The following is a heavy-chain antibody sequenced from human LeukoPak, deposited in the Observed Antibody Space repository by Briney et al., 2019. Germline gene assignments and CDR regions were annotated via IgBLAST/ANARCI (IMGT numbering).Heavy chain of an antibody. J-gene: IGHJ5*01. Sequence: GGSLRLSCAASGFTFDDYAMHWVRQAPRKGLEWVSLISGDGGSTYYADSVKGRFTISRDNSKNSLYLQMNSLRTEDTALYYCAKDQYYDFWSGWFDYWGQGTLVTVSS. CDR1: GFTFDDYA. CDR3: AKDQYYDFWSGWFDY. D-gene: IGHD3-3*01. CDR2: ISGDGGST. V-gene: IGHV3-43*02.